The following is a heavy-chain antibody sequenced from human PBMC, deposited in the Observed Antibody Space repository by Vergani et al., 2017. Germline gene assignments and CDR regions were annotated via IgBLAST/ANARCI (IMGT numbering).Heavy chain of an antibody. CDR3: ARLPRITIFGVARGAFDI. Sequence: QLQLQESGPGLVKPSGTLSLTCAVSGGPISSSNWWSWVRQPPGKGLEWIGEIYHSGSTNYNPSLKSRVTISVDKSKNQFSLKLSSVTAADTAVYYCARLPRITIFGVARGAFDIWGQGTMVTVSS. CDR1: GGPISSSNW. J-gene: IGHJ3*02. CDR2: IYHSGST. D-gene: IGHD3-3*01. V-gene: IGHV4-4*02.